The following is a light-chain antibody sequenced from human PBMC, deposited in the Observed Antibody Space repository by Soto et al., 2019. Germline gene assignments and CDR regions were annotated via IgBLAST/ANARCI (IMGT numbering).Light chain of an antibody. J-gene: IGLJ3*02. CDR2: GNN. CDR1: NSNIGSNS. V-gene: IGLV1-44*01. CDR3: AAGAASLNGGV. Sequence: QSVPSQAPSTSGTTGPGVTISCSGSNSNIGSNSVNWYQHLPIPPRKLIIFGNNQRPSGVPDRCSGAKSGTAAPRAISGLQSQDEADYQCAAGAASLNGGVCGGGTKVTL.